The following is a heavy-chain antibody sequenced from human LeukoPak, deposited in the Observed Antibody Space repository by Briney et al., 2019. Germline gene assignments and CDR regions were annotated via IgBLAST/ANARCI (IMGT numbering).Heavy chain of an antibody. Sequence: SETLSLTCTVSGGSIVGYYWSWIRQPPGKGLEWIGYIYHSGNTNYNPSLKSRVTISVDTSKNQFSLKLSSVTAADTAVYYCARVYYDILTGYLMGAFDIWGQGTMVTVSS. CDR1: GGSIVGYY. D-gene: IGHD3-9*01. CDR2: IYHSGNT. J-gene: IGHJ3*02. CDR3: ARVYYDILTGYLMGAFDI. V-gene: IGHV4-59*01.